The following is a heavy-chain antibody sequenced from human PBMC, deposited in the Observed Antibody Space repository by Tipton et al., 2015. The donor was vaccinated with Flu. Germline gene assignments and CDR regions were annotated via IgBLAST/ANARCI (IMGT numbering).Heavy chain of an antibody. CDR1: GYSISSGYY. CDR2: IDHSGTT. Sequence: GLVKPSETLSLTCTVSGYSISSGYYWGWIRQPPGKGLEWIGSIDHSGTTYYNPSLKSRVTISVDTSKNQFSLKLSSATAADTAVYYCARGPEQWLVNPHYFDYWGQGTLVTVSS. CDR3: ARGPEQWLVNPHYFDY. V-gene: IGHV4-38-2*02. J-gene: IGHJ4*02. D-gene: IGHD6-19*01.